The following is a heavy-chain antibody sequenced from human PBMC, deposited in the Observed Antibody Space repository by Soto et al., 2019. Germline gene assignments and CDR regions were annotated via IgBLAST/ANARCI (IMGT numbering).Heavy chain of an antibody. CDR1: GGSFSGYY. CDR2: INHSGST. D-gene: IGHD1-26*01. Sequence: QVQLQQWGAGLLKPSETLSLTCAVYGGSFSGYYWSWIRQPPGKGLEWIGEINHSGSTNYNPSLKCRVLVSICTLNYRYPLLLSSVTAADTAVYDHVRATLLWRGVGACDICGRGTMVTVSS. CDR3: VRATLLWRGVGACDI. V-gene: IGHV4-34*01. J-gene: IGHJ3*02.